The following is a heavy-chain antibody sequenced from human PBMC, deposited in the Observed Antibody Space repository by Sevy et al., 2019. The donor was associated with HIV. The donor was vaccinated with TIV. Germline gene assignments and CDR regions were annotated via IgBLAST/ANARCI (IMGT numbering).Heavy chain of an antibody. CDR2: ISTSSSSI. V-gene: IGHV3-48*02. J-gene: IGHJ2*01. CDR1: GFSFSGYS. CDR3: ARDPALWYFDL. Sequence: GGSLRLSCAASGFSFSGYSMNWVRQAPGKGLEWVSYISTSSSSIHYADSMKGRFTVSRDNAKNSLYLQMNNLSDEDTAIYYCARDPALWYFDLWGRGTLVTVS.